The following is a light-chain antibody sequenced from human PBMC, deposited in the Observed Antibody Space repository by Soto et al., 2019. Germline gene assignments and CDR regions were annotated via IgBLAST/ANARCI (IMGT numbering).Light chain of an antibody. V-gene: IGKV3-20*01. J-gene: IGKJ3*01. CDR3: HQYGSSPFT. CDR2: HAS. Sequence: EIVLTQSPGTLSLSPGERATLSCRASQSVMGSYLAWYQQKPGQAPRLLIFHASTRATGIPDRFSGSGSGTDFTLTVSRREPEDSAVYYCHQYGSSPFTFGPGTKVDIK. CDR1: QSVMGSY.